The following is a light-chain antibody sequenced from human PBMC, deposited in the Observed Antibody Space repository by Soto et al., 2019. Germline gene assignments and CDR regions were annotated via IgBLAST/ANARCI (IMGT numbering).Light chain of an antibody. CDR3: HQRQSWPRT. CDR2: DAS. V-gene: IGKV3-11*01. Sequence: EIVLTQSPATLSLSPGERATLSCRASQSVSSYLAWYQQKPGLAPRLLIYDASNRATGIPARFSASGSGTDFTLTISDVQPEDFALYYCHQRQSWPRTFGQGTKVDIK. J-gene: IGKJ1*01. CDR1: QSVSSY.